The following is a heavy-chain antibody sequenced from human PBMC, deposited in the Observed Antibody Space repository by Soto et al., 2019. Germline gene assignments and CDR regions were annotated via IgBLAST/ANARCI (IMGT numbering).Heavy chain of an antibody. CDR1: GFTFSNYG. Sequence: VQLVESGGGLVQPGGSLRLSCAASGFTFSNYGMNWVRQAPGKGLEWVSDISPSSSTIYYADSVKGRFTISRENAMNSMYLQMNSLRAEDTASDYCARAYSSSSGKNAFDFWGQGTTVTVSS. CDR2: ISPSSSTI. CDR3: ARAYSSSSGKNAFDF. J-gene: IGHJ3*01. V-gene: IGHV3-48*01. D-gene: IGHD6-13*01.